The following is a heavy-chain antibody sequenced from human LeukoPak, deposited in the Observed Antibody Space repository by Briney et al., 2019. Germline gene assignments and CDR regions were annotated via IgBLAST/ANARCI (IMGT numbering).Heavy chain of an antibody. V-gene: IGHV4-34*01. CDR3: ARHYTAMAYFDY. CDR2: INHSGST. Sequence: SETLSLTCAVYGGSFSGYYWSWIRQPPGKGLEWIGEINHSGSTNYNPSLKSRVTISVDTSKNQFSLKLSSVTAADTAVYYCARHYTAMAYFDYWGQGTLVTVSP. J-gene: IGHJ4*02. CDR1: GGSFSGYY. D-gene: IGHD5-18*01.